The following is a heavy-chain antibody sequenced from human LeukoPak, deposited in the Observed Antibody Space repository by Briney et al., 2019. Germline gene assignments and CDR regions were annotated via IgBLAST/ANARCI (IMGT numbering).Heavy chain of an antibody. CDR1: GFTFSSYW. J-gene: IGHJ4*02. CDR3: AKVSMTTVTYDY. V-gene: IGHV3-23*01. CDR2: ISGSGGST. D-gene: IGHD4-17*01. Sequence: GGSLRLSCADSGFTFSSYWMSWVRQAPGKGLEWVSAISGSGGSTYYADSVKGRFTISRDNSKNTLYLQTNSLRAEDTAVYYCAKVSMTTVTYDYWGQGTLVTVSS.